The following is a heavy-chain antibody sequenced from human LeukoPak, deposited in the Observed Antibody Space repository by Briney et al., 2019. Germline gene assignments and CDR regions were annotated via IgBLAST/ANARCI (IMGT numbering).Heavy chain of an antibody. CDR1: GFTFSSYA. CDR3: AKYLSMAVAGRTLFDY. D-gene: IGHD6-19*01. V-gene: IGHV3-23*01. J-gene: IGHJ4*02. Sequence: GGSLRLSCAASGFTFSSYAMSWVRQAPGKGLEWVSAISGSGGSTYYADSVKGRFTISRDNSKNTLYLQMNSLRAEDTAVYYCAKYLSMAVAGRTLFDYWGQGTLVTVSS. CDR2: ISGSGGST.